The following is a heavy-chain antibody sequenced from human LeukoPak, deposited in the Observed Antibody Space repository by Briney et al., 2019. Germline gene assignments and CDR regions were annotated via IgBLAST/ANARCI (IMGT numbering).Heavy chain of an antibody. Sequence: GGSLRLSCEASGFTFSSYSMNWVRQAPGTGLEWVAVISYDGSRKHYGDSVRGRFSISRDNSESTLFLQMNSLTTDDTSVYFCAKYAYNWNAPDGFDMWGQGTMVIVSS. CDR2: ISYDGSRK. CDR1: GFTFSSYS. V-gene: IGHV3-30*18. D-gene: IGHD1-1*01. J-gene: IGHJ3*02. CDR3: AKYAYNWNAPDGFDM.